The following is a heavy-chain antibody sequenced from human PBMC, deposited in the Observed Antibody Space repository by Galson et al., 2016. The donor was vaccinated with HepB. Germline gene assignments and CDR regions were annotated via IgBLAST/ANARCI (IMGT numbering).Heavy chain of an antibody. V-gene: IGHV3-73*01. J-gene: IGHJ4*02. D-gene: IGHD1-26*01. Sequence: SLRLSCAASGFTFSGSAMHWVRQASGKGLEWVGRIRSNGNNYATDYAASVRGRFTISRDDSNNTAYLQMNSLKAEDTAVYYCTRVGPPGYWGQGTLVTVSS. CDR1: GFTFSGSA. CDR2: IRSNGNNYAT. CDR3: TRVGPPGY.